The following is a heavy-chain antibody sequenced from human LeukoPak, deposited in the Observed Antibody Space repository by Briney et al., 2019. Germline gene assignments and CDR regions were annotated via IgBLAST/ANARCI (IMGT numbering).Heavy chain of an antibody. CDR2: ISTSSSYI. Sequence: GGSLRLSCTVSGFTVSSNSMSWVRQAPGKGLEWVSSISTSSSYIYYADSVKGRFTISRDNAKNSLYLQMNSLRAEDTAVYYCARPRGNVEMATIPFDYWGQGTLVTISS. CDR3: ARPRGNVEMATIPFDY. V-gene: IGHV3-21*06. J-gene: IGHJ4*02. D-gene: IGHD5-24*01. CDR1: GFTVSSNS.